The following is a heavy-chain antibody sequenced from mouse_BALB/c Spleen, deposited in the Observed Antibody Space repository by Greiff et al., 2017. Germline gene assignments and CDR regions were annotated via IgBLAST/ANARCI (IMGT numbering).Heavy chain of an antibody. V-gene: IGHV1S81*02. CDR3: TRRIYYGYDEDYAMDY. CDR1: GYTFTSYY. D-gene: IGHD2-2*01. CDR2: INPSNGGT. J-gene: IGHJ4*01. Sequence: QVQLQQSGAELVKPGASVKLSCKASGYTFTSYYMYWVKQRPGQGLEWIGEINPSNGGTNFNEKFKSKATLTVDKSSSTAYMQLSSLTSEDSAVYYCTRRIYYGYDEDYAMDYWGQGTSVTVSS.